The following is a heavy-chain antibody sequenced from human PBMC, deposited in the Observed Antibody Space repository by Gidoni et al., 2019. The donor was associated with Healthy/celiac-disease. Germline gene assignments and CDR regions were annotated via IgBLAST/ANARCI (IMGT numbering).Heavy chain of an antibody. CDR3: ARGRGYGMDV. J-gene: IGHJ6*02. Sequence: QVQLQQWGAGLLKPSETLSLTFAVYGGSFRGYYWSWIRQPPGKGLGWFGEINHSGSTNYNPSLKSRVTISGDTSKNQFSLKLSSVTAADTAVYYCARGRGYGMDVWGQGTTVTVSS. CDR1: GGSFRGYY. V-gene: IGHV4-34*01. CDR2: INHSGST.